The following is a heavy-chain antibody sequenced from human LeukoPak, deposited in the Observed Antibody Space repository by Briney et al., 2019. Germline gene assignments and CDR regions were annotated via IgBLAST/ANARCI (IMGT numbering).Heavy chain of an antibody. J-gene: IGHJ3*01. V-gene: IGHV6-1*01. Sequence: SQTLSLTCAISGDSVSTSSVAWNWIRQSPSRSLEWLGRTYYRSKWNNDYAVSVKSRIIINPDTSKNQFSLQLNSVTPEDTAVYYCARYNWNGGRAFDVWGHGTTVTVSS. D-gene: IGHD1-1*01. CDR1: GDSVSTSSVA. CDR3: ARYNWNGGRAFDV. CDR2: TYYRSKWNN.